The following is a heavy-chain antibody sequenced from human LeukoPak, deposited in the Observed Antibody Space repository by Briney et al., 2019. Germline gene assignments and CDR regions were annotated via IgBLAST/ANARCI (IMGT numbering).Heavy chain of an antibody. CDR1: GYTFTGYY. CDR3: ARAGSSSRWVNDY. V-gene: IGHV1-2*02. CDR2: INPNSGGT. D-gene: IGHD6-13*01. Sequence: ASVKVSCTASGYTFTGYYMHWVRQAPGQGLEWMGWINPNSGGTNYAQKFQGRVTMTRDTSISTAYMELSRLRSDDTAVFYCARAGSSSRWVNDYWGQGTLVTVSS. J-gene: IGHJ4*02.